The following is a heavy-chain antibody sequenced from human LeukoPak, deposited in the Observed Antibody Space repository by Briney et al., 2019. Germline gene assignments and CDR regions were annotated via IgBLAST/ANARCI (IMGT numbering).Heavy chain of an antibody. V-gene: IGHV4-59*08. J-gene: IGHJ3*02. Sequence: SETLSLTCTVSGGSISSYCWSWIRQPPGKGLEWIGYIHYSGSTNYNPSLKSRVTISVDTSKNQFSLKLSSVTAADTAVYYCARLVGATTPLDIWGHGTMVTVSS. CDR3: ARLVGATTPLDI. D-gene: IGHD1-26*01. CDR1: GGSISSYC. CDR2: IHYSGST.